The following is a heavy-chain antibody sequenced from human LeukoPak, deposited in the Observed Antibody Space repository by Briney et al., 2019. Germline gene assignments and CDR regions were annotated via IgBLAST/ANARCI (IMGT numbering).Heavy chain of an antibody. CDR3: AAYCGTSTCSGEGLDY. CDR1: GGSISSYY. V-gene: IGHV4-59*01. J-gene: IGHJ4*02. Sequence: PSETLSLTCTVSGGSISSYYWSWIRQPPGKGLEWIGHIYHSGSTNYNPPLKSRVTMSVDTSKNQFSLKLSSVTAADTAVYYCAAYCGTSTCSGEGLDYWGQGTLVTVSS. D-gene: IGHD2-21*01. CDR2: IYHSGST.